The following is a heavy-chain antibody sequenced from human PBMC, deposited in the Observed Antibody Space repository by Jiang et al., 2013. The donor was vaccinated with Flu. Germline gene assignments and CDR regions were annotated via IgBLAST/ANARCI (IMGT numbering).Heavy chain of an antibody. CDR2: INPNSGGT. CDR1: GYTFTGYY. CDR3: ARTLITMVRGVIAWFDP. J-gene: IGHJ5*02. V-gene: IGHV1-2*02. Sequence: KASGYTFTGYYMHWVRQAPGQGLEWMGWINPNSGGTNYAQKFQGRVTMTRDTSISTAYMELSRLRSDDTAVYYCARTLITMVRGVIAWFDPWGQGTLVTVSS. D-gene: IGHD3-10*01.